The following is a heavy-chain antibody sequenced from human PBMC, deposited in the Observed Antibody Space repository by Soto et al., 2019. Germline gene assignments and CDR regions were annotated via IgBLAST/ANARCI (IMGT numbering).Heavy chain of an antibody. J-gene: IGHJ4*02. V-gene: IGHV2-5*02. D-gene: IGHD6-19*01. CDR3: AHSRYRSGWYSDY. Sequence: QITLKESGPTLVKPTQTLTLTCIFSGFSFTTSGVGVGWIRQPPGKALEWLALIYWDDWDDEKRYSPSLKSRLXXTXDXXKTQVVLTMTNMDPVDTATYYCAHSRYRSGWYSDYWGQGTLVTVSS. CDR1: GFSFTTSGVG. CDR2: IYWDDWDDEK.